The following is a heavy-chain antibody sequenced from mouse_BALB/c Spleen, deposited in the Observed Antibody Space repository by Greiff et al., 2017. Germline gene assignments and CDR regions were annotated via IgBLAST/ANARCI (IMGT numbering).Heavy chain of an antibody. J-gene: IGHJ3*01. D-gene: IGHD1-1*01. CDR3: ARPYYYGSRGGPFAY. Sequence: EVMLVESGGGLVKPGGSLKLSCAASGFAFSSYDMSWVRQTPEKRLEWVAYISSGGGSTYYPDTVKGRFTISRDNAKNTLYLQMSSLKSEDTAMYYCARPYYYGSRGGPFAYWGQGTLVTVSA. CDR2: ISSGGGST. CDR1: GFAFSSYD. V-gene: IGHV5-12-1*01.